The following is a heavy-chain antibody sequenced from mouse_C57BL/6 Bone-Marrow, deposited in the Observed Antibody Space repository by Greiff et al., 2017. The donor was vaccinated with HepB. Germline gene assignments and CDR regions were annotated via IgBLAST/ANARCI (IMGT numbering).Heavy chain of an antibody. J-gene: IGHJ1*03. D-gene: IGHD2-4*01. CDR2: ISDGGSYT. Sequence: EVKLMESGGGLVKPGGSLKLSCAASGFTFSSYAMSWVRQTPEKRLEWVATISDGGSYTYYPDNVKGRFTISRDNAKNNLYLQMSHLKSEDTAMYYCARDTDDYDPYWYFDVWGTGTTVTVSS. CDR1: GFTFSSYA. V-gene: IGHV5-4*01. CDR3: ARDTDDYDPYWYFDV.